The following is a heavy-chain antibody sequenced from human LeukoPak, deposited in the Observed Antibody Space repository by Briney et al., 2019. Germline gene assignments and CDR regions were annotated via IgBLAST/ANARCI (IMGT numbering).Heavy chain of an antibody. V-gene: IGHV4-61*02. CDR3: ARLTFVIVHSSSGSYLIPNAFDI. CDR2: IYTSGST. J-gene: IGHJ3*02. CDR1: GGSISSGSYY. D-gene: IGHD1-26*01. Sequence: SETLSLTCTVSGGSISSGSYYWSWIRQPAGKGLEWIGRIYTSGSTNYNPSLKSRVTISVDTSKNQFSLKLSSVTAADTAVYYCARLTFVIVHSSSGSYLIPNAFDIWGQGTMVTVSS.